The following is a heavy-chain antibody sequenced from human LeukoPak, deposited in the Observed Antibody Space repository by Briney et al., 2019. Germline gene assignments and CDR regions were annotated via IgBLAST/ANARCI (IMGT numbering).Heavy chain of an antibody. J-gene: IGHJ6*02. D-gene: IGHD3-22*01. CDR3: ARDRYYDSSGYRAFYYYGMDV. Sequence: ASVKVSFKASGGTFSSYAISWVRQVPGQGLEWMGGIIPIFGTANYAQKFQGRVTITADESTSTAYMELSSLRSEDTAVYYCARDRYYDSSGYRAFYYYGMDVWGQGTTVTVSS. CDR1: GGTFSSYA. CDR2: IIPIFGTA. V-gene: IGHV1-69*13.